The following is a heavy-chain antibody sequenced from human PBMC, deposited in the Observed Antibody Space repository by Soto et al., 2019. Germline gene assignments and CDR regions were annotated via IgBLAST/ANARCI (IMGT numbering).Heavy chain of an antibody. Sequence: VESGGGLVQPGGSPRLSCAASGFTLSNGWMHWVRQTPGKGLLWVSRISRDGTRTDYADSVEGRFTVSWDNARNTLSLQMSSLRVEDTALYYCASGAAFRGQGILVTVSS. J-gene: IGHJ4*02. V-gene: IGHV3-74*01. CDR2: ISRDGTRT. CDR3: ASGAAF. CDR1: GFTLSNGW. D-gene: IGHD6-25*01.